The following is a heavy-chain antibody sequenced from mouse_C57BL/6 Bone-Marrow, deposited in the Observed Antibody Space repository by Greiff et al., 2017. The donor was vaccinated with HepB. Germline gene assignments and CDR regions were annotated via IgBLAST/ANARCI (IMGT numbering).Heavy chain of an antibody. V-gene: IGHV5-6*01. J-gene: IGHJ4*01. CDR3: ARSDSSGAVYYYAMDY. D-gene: IGHD3-2*02. CDR1: GFTFSSYG. CDR2: ISSGGSYT. Sequence: EVHLVESGGDLVKPGGSLKLSCAASGFTFSSYGMSWVRQTPDKRLEWVATISSGGSYTYYPDSVKGRFTISRDNAKNTLYLQMSSLKSEDTAMYYCARSDSSGAVYYYAMDYWGQGTSVTVSS.